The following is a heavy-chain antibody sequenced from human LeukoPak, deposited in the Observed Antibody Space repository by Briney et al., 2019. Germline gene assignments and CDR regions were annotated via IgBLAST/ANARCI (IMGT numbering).Heavy chain of an antibody. CDR2: MNPNSGNT. V-gene: IGHV1-8*01. CDR1: GYTFTSYD. CDR3: ARPITMVRGVKAYGY. J-gene: IGHJ4*02. D-gene: IGHD3-10*01. Sequence: ASVKVSCKASGYTFTSYDINWVRPATGQGLEWMGWMNPNSGNTGYAQKFQGRVTMSRNTSISTAYMELSSLRSEDTAVYYCARPITMVRGVKAYGYWGQGTLVTVSS.